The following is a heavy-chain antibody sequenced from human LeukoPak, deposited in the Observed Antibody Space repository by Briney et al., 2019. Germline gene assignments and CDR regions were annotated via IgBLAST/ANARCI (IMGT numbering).Heavy chain of an antibody. CDR3: AKGGDYYAQY. CDR2: IRYDGSNK. V-gene: IGHV3-30*02. D-gene: IGHD3-22*01. J-gene: IGHJ4*02. Sequence: GGSLRLSCAASGFTFSSYGMHWVRQAPGKGLEWVAFIRYDGSNKYYADSVKGRFTISRDNSKNTLYLQMSSLRAEDTAVYYCAKGGDYYAQYWGQGTLVTVSS. CDR1: GFTFSSYG.